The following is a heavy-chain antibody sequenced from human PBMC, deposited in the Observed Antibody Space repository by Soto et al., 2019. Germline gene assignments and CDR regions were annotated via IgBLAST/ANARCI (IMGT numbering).Heavy chain of an antibody. CDR3: ARLGEPYDYIWGSYRPRPLDY. Sequence: ASVKVSCKASGYTFTSYDINWVRQATGQGLEWMGWMNPNSGNTGYAQKFQGRVTMTRNTSISTAYMELSSLRSEDTAVYYCARLGEPYDYIWGSYRPRPLDYWGQGTRVTVSS. CDR2: MNPNSGNT. D-gene: IGHD3-16*02. V-gene: IGHV1-8*01. CDR1: GYTFTSYD. J-gene: IGHJ4*02.